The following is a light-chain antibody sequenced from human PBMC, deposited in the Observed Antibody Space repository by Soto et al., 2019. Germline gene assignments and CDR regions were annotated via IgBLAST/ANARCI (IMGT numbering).Light chain of an antibody. CDR2: GAS. V-gene: IGKV3-20*01. CDR1: QSVSSTY. Sequence: EIVLTQSPGTLSLSPGESATLSCRAGQSVSSTYLAWYQQKPGQAPRLLIYGASSRATGIPDRFSGSGSGTEFTLTISRLEPEDFAVYYCQQYDNSLYTFGQGTKLEIK. J-gene: IGKJ2*01. CDR3: QQYDNSLYT.